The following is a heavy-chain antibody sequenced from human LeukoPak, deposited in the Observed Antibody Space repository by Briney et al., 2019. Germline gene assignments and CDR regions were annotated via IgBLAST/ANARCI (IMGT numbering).Heavy chain of an antibody. CDR2: INPNSGGT. V-gene: IGHV1-2*02. J-gene: IGHJ4*02. CDR1: GYTFTGYY. Sequence: ASVKVSCKASGYTFTGYYMHWVRQAPGQGLEWMGCINPNSGGTNYAQKFQGRVTMTRDTSISTAYMELSRLRSDDTAVYYCARDPPNYDFWSGYYLDYWGQGTLVTVSS. D-gene: IGHD3-3*01. CDR3: ARDPPNYDFWSGYYLDY.